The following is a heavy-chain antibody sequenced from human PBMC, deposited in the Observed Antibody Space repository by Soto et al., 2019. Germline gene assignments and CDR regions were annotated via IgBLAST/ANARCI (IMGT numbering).Heavy chain of an antibody. J-gene: IGHJ6*02. CDR2: ISAYNGNT. CDR3: ARDRGGDYRDYYYGMDV. Sequence: VASVKVSCKASGYTFTSYGISWVRQAPGQGLEWMGWISAYNGNTNYAQKLQGRVTMTTDTSTSTAYMELRSLRSDDTAVYYCARDRGGDYRDYYYGMDVWGQGTTVTVSS. CDR1: GYTFTSYG. V-gene: IGHV1-18*04. D-gene: IGHD4-17*01.